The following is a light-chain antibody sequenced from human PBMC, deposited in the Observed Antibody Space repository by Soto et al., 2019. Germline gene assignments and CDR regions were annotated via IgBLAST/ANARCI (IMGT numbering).Light chain of an antibody. Sequence: EIVLTQSPGTLSLSPGESATLSCRASESISSTSLAWYQQKPGQAPRLLIYGTSSRATDFPGRFTGSGSGTDFTLTIRRLGPEDFAVYYGHKYGRPPLTFGGGTKV. J-gene: IGKJ4*01. V-gene: IGKV3-20*01. CDR1: ESISSTS. CDR3: HKYGRPPLT. CDR2: GTS.